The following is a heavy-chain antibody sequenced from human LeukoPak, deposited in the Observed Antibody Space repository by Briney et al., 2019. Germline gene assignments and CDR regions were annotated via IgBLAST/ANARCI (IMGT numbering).Heavy chain of an antibody. CDR3: AKETYSNYPPDY. D-gene: IGHD4-11*01. V-gene: IGHV3-23*01. J-gene: IGHJ4*02. Sequence: QTGGSLSLSCAASRFTFSSYAMSWVRQAPGKGLEWVSAISGSGGSTYYADSVKGRFTISRDNSKNTLYLQMNSLRAEDTAVYYCAKETYSNYPPDYWGQGTLVTVSS. CDR2: ISGSGGST. CDR1: RFTFSSYA.